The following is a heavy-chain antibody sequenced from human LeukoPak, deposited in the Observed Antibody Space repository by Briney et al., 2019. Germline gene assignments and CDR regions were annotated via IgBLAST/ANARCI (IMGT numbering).Heavy chain of an antibody. D-gene: IGHD4-17*01. CDR2: IKEDGSEK. V-gene: IGHV3-7*01. CDR3: ARHDYGDSSFDY. CDR1: GFTFSSYW. J-gene: IGHJ4*02. Sequence: GGSLRLSCAASGFTFSSYWMSWGRQAPGKGLEWVANIKEDGSEKYYVDSVKARFTISRDNTKNSLYLQINSLRAEDTAVYYCARHDYGDSSFDYWGQGTLVTVSS.